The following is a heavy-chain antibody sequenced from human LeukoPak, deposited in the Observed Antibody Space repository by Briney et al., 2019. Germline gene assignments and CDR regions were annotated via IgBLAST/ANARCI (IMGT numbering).Heavy chain of an antibody. D-gene: IGHD6-13*01. V-gene: IGHV3-30*04. Sequence: GGSLRLSWAASGYTFSSYAMHWVRQAPGKGLEWVAVISYDGSNKYYADSVKGRFTISRDNSNNTLYLQMNSLRAEDTAVYYCARDREQQLGPFDYWGQGTLVTVSS. CDR1: GYTFSSYA. J-gene: IGHJ4*02. CDR3: ARDREQQLGPFDY. CDR2: ISYDGSNK.